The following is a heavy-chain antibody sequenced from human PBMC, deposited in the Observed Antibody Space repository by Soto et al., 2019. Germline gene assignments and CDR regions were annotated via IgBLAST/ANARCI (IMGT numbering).Heavy chain of an antibody. D-gene: IGHD3-22*01. V-gene: IGHV4-59*01. CDR3: ARVDDSGLGDY. CDR1: GGSISSYY. J-gene: IGHJ4*02. CDR2: IYYSGST. Sequence: SETLSLTCTVSGGSISSYYWSWIRQPPGKGLEWIGYIYYSGSTNYNPSLKSRVTISVDTSKNQFSLKLSSVTAADTAVYYCARVDDSGLGDYWGQGTLVTVSS.